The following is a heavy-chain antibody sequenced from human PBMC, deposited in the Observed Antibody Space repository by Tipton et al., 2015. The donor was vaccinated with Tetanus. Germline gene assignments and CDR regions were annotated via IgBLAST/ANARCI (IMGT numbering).Heavy chain of an antibody. Sequence: TLSLTCTVSGDSISSILYYWAWIRQSPGRGLEWIGSVYYGGNTFYNPSLKSRLTISADTSKNQFSLKVTSVTAADTAVYYCARHLTYTYTSRYFDYWGLGTLVTVSS. V-gene: IGHV4-39*01. CDR1: GDSISSILYY. CDR3: ARHLTYTYTSRYFDY. CDR2: VYYGGNT. D-gene: IGHD5-18*01. J-gene: IGHJ4*02.